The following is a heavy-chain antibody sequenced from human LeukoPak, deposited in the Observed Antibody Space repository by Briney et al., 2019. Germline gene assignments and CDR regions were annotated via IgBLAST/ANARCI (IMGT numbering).Heavy chain of an antibody. CDR3: ARAPYVWGSYRANWFDP. CDR2: IIPIFGTA. J-gene: IGHJ5*02. CDR1: GGTFSSHA. Sequence: GASVKVSCKASGGTFSSHAISWVRQAPGQGLEWMGGIIPIFGTANYAQKFQGRVTITADESTSTAYMELSSLRSEDTAVYYCARAPYVWGSYRANWFDPWGQGTLVTVSS. V-gene: IGHV1-69*13. D-gene: IGHD3-16*02.